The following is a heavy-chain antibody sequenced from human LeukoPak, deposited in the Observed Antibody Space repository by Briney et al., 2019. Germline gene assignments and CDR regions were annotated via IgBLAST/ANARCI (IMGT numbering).Heavy chain of an antibody. CDR3: ASEGWFGPFDY. V-gene: IGHV3-7*01. D-gene: IGHD3-10*01. J-gene: IGHJ4*02. Sequence: GALRLSCAASGFTIKTYLMSWVRQAPGKGLEWVANIKKDASEKRYVDSVKGRFSISRDNAKNSLYLQMNSLRADDTAVYYCASEGWFGPFDYWGQGTLVTVSS. CDR1: GFTIKTYL. CDR2: IKKDASEK.